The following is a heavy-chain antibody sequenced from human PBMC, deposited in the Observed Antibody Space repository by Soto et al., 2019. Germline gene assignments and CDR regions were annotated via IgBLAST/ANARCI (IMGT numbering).Heavy chain of an antibody. Sequence: QVQLVQSGAEVKKPGSSVKVSCKASGGTFSSYTISWVRQAPGQGLEWMGRIIPILGIANYAQKFKGRVXXXXXXXXXXXSXXXXXXXXXXXXXXXCXXXXXXXYYYGMDVWGQGTTVTVSS. CDR2: IIPILGIA. CDR3: XXXXXXXYYYGMDV. J-gene: IGHJ6*02. V-gene: IGHV1-69*02. CDR1: GGTFSSYT.